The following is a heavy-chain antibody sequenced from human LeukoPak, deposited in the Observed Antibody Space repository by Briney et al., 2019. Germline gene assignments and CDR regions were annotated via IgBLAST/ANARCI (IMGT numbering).Heavy chain of an antibody. D-gene: IGHD2-21*02. V-gene: IGHV1-18*04. Sequence: ASVKVSCKASGYTITNNYMHWVRQAPGQGLEWMGWISAYNGNTNYAQKLQGRVTMTTDTSTSTAYMELRSLRSDDTAVYYCARDDGEIGAYCGGDCYRDYWGQGTLVTVSS. CDR3: ARDDGEIGAYCGGDCYRDY. J-gene: IGHJ4*02. CDR1: GYTITNNY. CDR2: ISAYNGNT.